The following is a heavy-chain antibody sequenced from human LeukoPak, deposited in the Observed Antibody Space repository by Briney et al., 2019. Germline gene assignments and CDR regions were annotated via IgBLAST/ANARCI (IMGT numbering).Heavy chain of an antibody. CDR3: MRGAYDASAGEF. CDR1: GFTVSSNH. J-gene: IGHJ4*02. Sequence: GGSLRLSCAASGFTVSSNHMTWVRQAPGKGLEWVSVFYSDGRTYYAGSVKGRFTISRDNSKNTLYLQMNSLRAEDTAVYYCMRGAYDASAGEFWGQGTLVTVSS. D-gene: IGHD3-10*01. V-gene: IGHV3-66*01. CDR2: FYSDGRT.